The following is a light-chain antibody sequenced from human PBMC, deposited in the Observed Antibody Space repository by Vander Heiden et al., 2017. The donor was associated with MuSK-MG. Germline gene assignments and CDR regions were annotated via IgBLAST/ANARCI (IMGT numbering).Light chain of an antibody. V-gene: IGLV2-8*01. CDR1: SSDVGGYNS. Sequence: QYALTQPPSASGSPGQSVTISCTGTSSDVGGYNSVSWYQQHPGKAPKRMMYEVTKRPSGVPYRFSGSKSGNTASLTVSGLQAADEAHDYCISYSGSTQVVIGGGTKL. J-gene: IGLJ2*01. CDR3: ISYSGSTQVV. CDR2: EVT.